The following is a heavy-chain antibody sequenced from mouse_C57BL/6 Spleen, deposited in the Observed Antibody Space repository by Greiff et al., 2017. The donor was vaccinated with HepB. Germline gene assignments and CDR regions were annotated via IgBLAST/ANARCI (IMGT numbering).Heavy chain of an antibody. CDR3: ARRNSNYDYFDY. CDR1: GFSLTSYG. Sequence: VKLMESGPGLVAPSQSLSITCTVSGFSLTSYGVHWVRQPPGKGLEWLVVIWSDGSTTYNSALKSRLSISKDNSKSQVFLKMNSLQTDDTAMYYCARRNSNYDYFDYWGQGTTLTVSS. J-gene: IGHJ2*01. CDR2: IWSDGST. V-gene: IGHV2-6*03. D-gene: IGHD2-5*01.